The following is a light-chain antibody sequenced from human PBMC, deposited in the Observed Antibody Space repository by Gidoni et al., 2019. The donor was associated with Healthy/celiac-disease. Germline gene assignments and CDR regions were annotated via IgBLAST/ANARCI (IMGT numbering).Light chain of an antibody. V-gene: IGLV8-61*01. J-gene: IGLJ3*02. Sequence: QTVGTQAPSFSVSPGGTVTLTCGLSSGSISTNYYPGWYQQTPGQAPRTLIYSTNTRSSGVPDRFSGSILGNKAALTITGAQADDESDYYCVLYMGSGIWVFGGGTKLTVL. CDR3: VLYMGSGIWV. CDR2: STN. CDR1: SGSISTNYY.